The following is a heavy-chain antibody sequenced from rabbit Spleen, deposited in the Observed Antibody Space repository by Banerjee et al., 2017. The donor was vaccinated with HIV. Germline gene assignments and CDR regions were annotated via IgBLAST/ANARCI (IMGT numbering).Heavy chain of an antibody. J-gene: IGHJ2*01. Sequence: QEQLVESGGGLVQPGGSLKLSCKASGVSLNDKDVMCWVRQAPGKGLEWIACINIVTGKSVYASWALGRFIMSRTSSTTVTLQMTSLTAADTATYFCARNYVNAFDPGGPGTLVTVS. CDR1: GVSLNDKDV. V-gene: IGHV1S45*01. D-gene: IGHD1-1*01. CDR3: ARNYVNAFDP. CDR2: INIVTGKS.